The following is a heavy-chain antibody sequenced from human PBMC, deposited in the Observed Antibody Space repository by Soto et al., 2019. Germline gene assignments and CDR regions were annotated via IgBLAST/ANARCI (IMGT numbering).Heavy chain of an antibody. CDR2: IYQTGST. CDR3: ARVWGALAPIAGWFGP. Sequence: QVQLQESGPGLVKPSGTLSLTCAVSNGSITSGNWWSWVRQPPGEGLEWIGDIYQTGSTNYNPSLRSWVIISVDKSKNNFSLSLSSVTAADTAVYFCARVWGALAPIAGWFGPWGRGILVTVSS. J-gene: IGHJ5*02. D-gene: IGHD3-16*01. CDR1: NGSITSGNW. V-gene: IGHV4-4*02.